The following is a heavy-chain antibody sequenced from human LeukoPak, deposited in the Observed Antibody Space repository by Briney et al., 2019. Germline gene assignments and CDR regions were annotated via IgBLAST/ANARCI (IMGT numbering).Heavy chain of an antibody. CDR3: AREGIFGVVSYYYYMDV. CDR1: GFTFNNYG. Sequence: GGSLRLSCAASGFTFNNYGIDWVRQAPGKGLEWVSSISSSSTYIYYADSVKGRFTISRDNAKNSLYLQMNSLRAEDTAVYYCAREGIFGVVSYYYYMDVWGKGTTVTVSS. V-gene: IGHV3-21*01. J-gene: IGHJ6*03. CDR2: ISSSSTYI. D-gene: IGHD3-3*01.